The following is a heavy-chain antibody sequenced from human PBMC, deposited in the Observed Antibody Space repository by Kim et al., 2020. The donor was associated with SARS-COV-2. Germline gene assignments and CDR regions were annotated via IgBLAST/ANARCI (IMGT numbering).Heavy chain of an antibody. Sequence: LSLTCSASGFTFSSYAMSWVRQAPGKGLEWVSAISGSGGSTYYADSVKGRFTISRDNSKNTLYLQMNSLRADDTAIYYCAKSSRITGGWFDPWGQGTLVTVSS. CDR1: GFTFSSYA. CDR3: AKSSRITGGWFDP. D-gene: IGHD3-10*01. CDR2: ISGSGGST. V-gene: IGHV3-23*01. J-gene: IGHJ5*02.